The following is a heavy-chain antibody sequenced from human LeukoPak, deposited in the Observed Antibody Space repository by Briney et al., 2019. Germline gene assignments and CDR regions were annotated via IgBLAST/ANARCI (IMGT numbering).Heavy chain of an antibody. CDR2: INHSGST. CDR1: GGSFSGYY. V-gene: IGHV4-34*01. CDR3: ARHKDYYYSYMDV. J-gene: IGHJ6*03. Sequence: SETLSLTCAVYGGSFSGYYWSWIRQPPGKGLEWIGEINHSGSTNYNPSLKSRVAISVDTSKNQFSLKLSSVTAADTAVYYCARHKDYYYSYMDVWGKGTTVTISS.